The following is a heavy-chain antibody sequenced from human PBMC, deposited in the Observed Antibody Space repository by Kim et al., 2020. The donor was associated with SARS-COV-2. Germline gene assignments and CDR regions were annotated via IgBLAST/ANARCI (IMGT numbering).Heavy chain of an antibody. V-gene: IGHV4-39*01. CDR1: GGSITISSYY. CDR3: ARLSSGS. Sequence: SETLSLTCTVSGGSITISSYYWGWVRQSPGKGLEWIASIDYSGRTDYNPSLKSRVTISVDTYKKQFSLKLNSVTAADTAVYYCARLSSGSW. D-gene: IGHD6-19*01. J-gene: IGHJ5*01. CDR2: IDYSGRT.